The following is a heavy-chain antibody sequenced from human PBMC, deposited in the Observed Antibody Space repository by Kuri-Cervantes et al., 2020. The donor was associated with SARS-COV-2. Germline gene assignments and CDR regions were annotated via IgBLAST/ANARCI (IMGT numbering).Heavy chain of an antibody. Sequence: GGSLRLSCAASGFTFSSYEMNWVRQAPGKGLEWVAFIRYDGSNKYYADSVKGRFTISRDNSRTPLYLQMTSLRAEDTAVYYCAKDIQWLRLTHYYGMDVWGQGTTVTVSS. CDR3: AKDIQWLRLTHYYGMDV. J-gene: IGHJ6*02. CDR2: IRYDGSNK. D-gene: IGHD5-12*01. CDR1: GFTFSSYE. V-gene: IGHV3-30*02.